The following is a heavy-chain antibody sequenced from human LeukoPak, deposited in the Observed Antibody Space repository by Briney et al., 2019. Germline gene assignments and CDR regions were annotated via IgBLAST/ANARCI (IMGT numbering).Heavy chain of an antibody. V-gene: IGHV1-69*01. Sequence: SVKVSCKASGGTFSSYAISWVRQAPGQGLGWMGGIIPIFGTANYAQKFQGRVTITVDESTSTAYMELSSLRSEDTAVYYCAREQDYGDYRDAFDIWGQGTMVTVSS. D-gene: IGHD4-17*01. J-gene: IGHJ3*02. CDR1: GGTFSSYA. CDR3: AREQDYGDYRDAFDI. CDR2: IIPIFGTA.